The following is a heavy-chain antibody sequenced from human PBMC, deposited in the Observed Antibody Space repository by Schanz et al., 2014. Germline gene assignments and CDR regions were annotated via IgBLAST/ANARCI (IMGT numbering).Heavy chain of an antibody. CDR2: ISASGGTT. D-gene: IGHD2-15*01. V-gene: IGHV3-23*01. CDR1: GFTFSAYA. J-gene: IGHJ5*01. Sequence: EVQLLESGGGLVQPGGSLRLSCAASGFTFSAYAMTWVRQIPGKGLEWVSAISASGGTTYYADSVKGRFTISRDNSKNTLYLQMNSRRAEDTAVYYCAKTPREYCNYDSCPNWFDSWGQGTLVTASS. CDR3: AKTPREYCNYDSCPNWFDS.